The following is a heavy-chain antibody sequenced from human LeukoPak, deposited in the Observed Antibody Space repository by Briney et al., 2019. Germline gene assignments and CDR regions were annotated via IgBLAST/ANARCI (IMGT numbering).Heavy chain of an antibody. Sequence: ASVKVSCKASGYTFTGYYMHWVRQAPGQGLEWMGCINPNSGGTNYAQKFQGRVTMTRDTSISTAYMELSRLRSDDTAVYYCARDLGGPGEQWLVPGYWGQGTLVTVSS. J-gene: IGHJ4*02. CDR3: ARDLGGPGEQWLVPGY. CDR1: GYTFTGYY. D-gene: IGHD6-19*01. V-gene: IGHV1-2*02. CDR2: INPNSGGT.